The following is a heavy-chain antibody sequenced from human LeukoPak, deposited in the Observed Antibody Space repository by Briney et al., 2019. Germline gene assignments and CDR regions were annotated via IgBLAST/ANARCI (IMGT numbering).Heavy chain of an antibody. V-gene: IGHV1-69*05. D-gene: IGHD4-17*01. CDR3: ASSYGDYVNFDY. Sequence: GSSVKVSCNASGGTFSSYAISWVRQAPGQGLEWMGGIIPIFGTANYAQKFQGRVTITTDESTSTAYMELSSLRSEDTAVYYCASSYGDYVNFDYWGQGTLVTVSS. J-gene: IGHJ4*02. CDR2: IIPIFGTA. CDR1: GGTFSSYA.